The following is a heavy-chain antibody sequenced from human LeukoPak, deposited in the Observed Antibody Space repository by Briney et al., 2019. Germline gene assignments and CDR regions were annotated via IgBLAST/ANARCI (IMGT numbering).Heavy chain of an antibody. CDR1: GGSISSSSYY. CDR3: ARDGGTMVRDGMDV. D-gene: IGHD3-10*01. CDR2: IYYSGST. J-gene: IGHJ6*02. Sequence: PSETLSLTCTVSGGSISSSSYYWGWIRQPPGKGLEWIGNIYYSGSTYYNPSLKSRVTISVETSKNQFFLKLSSVTAADTAVYYCARDGGTMVRDGMDVWGQGTTVTVSS. V-gene: IGHV4-39*07.